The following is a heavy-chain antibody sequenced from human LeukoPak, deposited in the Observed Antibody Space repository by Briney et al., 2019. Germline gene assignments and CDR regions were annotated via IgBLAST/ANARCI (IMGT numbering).Heavy chain of an antibody. CDR3: ARLHYDVLTGPFDY. CDR2: IYSGGAT. Sequence: PGGSLRLSCAASGITVNTNYMSWVRQAPGKGLEWVSIIYSGGATFYADSVKGRFTISRESSKNTLWLQMNSLRAEDTAVCYCARLHYDVLTGPFDYWGQGTLVTVSS. V-gene: IGHV3-66*04. CDR1: GITVNTNY. D-gene: IGHD3-9*01. J-gene: IGHJ4*02.